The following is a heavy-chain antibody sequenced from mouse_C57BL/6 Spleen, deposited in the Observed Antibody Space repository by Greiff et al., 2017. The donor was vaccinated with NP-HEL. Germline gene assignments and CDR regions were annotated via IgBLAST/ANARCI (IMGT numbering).Heavy chain of an antibody. D-gene: IGHD1-1*01. V-gene: IGHV1-64*01. Sequence: VQLQQPGAELVKPGASVKLSCKASGYTFTSYWMHWVKQRPGQGLEWIGMIHPNSGSTNYNEKFKSKATLTVDKSSSTAYMQLSSLTSEDSAVDYCARGKYYGSKYYYAMDYWGQGTSVTVSS. CDR2: IHPNSGST. J-gene: IGHJ4*01. CDR3: ARGKYYGSKYYYAMDY. CDR1: GYTFTSYW.